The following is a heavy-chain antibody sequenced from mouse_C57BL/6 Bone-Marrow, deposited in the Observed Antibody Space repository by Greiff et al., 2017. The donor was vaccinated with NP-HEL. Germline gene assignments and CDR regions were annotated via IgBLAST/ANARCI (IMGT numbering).Heavy chain of an antibody. CDR2: ISNGGGST. J-gene: IGHJ2*01. V-gene: IGHV5-12*01. CDR1: GFTFSDYY. D-gene: IGHD4-1*01. Sequence: EVQGVESGGGLVQPGGSLKLSCAASGFTFSDYYMYWVRQTPEKRLEWVAYISNGGGSTYYPDTVKGRFTISRDNAKNTLYLQMSRLKSEDTAMNYGARKELGQYYFDYWGQGTTLTVSS. CDR3: ARKELGQYYFDY.